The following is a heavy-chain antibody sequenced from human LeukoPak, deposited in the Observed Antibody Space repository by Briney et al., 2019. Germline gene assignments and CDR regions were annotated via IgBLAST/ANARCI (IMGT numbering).Heavy chain of an antibody. CDR3: ARDARDSGSY. CDR2: ISSGGTSI. V-gene: IGHV3-11*01. J-gene: IGHJ4*02. CDR1: GFTFSDYY. D-gene: IGHD1-26*01. Sequence: GGSLRLSCAASGFTFSDYYMSWIRQAPGKGLEWVSYISSGGTSIFYADSVKGRFTISRDNAKNSLYLQMNSLRAEDTAVYHCARDARDSGSYWGQGTLVTVSS.